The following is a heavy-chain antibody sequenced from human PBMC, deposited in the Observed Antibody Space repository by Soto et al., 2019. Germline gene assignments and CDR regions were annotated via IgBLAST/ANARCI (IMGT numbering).Heavy chain of an antibody. CDR1: GGSFSGYY. CDR2: INHSGST. V-gene: IGHV4-34*01. D-gene: IGHD3-16*02. Sequence: SETLSLTCAVYGGSFSGYYWSWIRQPPGKGLEWIGEINHSGSTNYNPSLKSRVTISVDTSKNQFSLKLSSVTAADTAVYYCARVEGSMITFGGVIGEHYYYYYMDVWGKGTTVTVSS. J-gene: IGHJ6*03. CDR3: ARVEGSMITFGGVIGEHYYYYYMDV.